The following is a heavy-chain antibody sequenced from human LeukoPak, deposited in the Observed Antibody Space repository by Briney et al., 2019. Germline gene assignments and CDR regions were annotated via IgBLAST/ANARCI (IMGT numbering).Heavy chain of an antibody. CDR1: GGSISSSSYY. CDR3: AREKKGIQLWLRNRVYFDY. D-gene: IGHD5-18*01. Sequence: SETLSLTCTVSGGSISSSSYYWSWIRQPAGKGLEWIGRIYTSGSTNYNPSLKSRVTMSVDTSKNQFSLKLSSVTAADTAVYYCAREKKGIQLWLRNRVYFDYWGQGTLVTVSS. CDR2: IYTSGST. V-gene: IGHV4-61*02. J-gene: IGHJ4*02.